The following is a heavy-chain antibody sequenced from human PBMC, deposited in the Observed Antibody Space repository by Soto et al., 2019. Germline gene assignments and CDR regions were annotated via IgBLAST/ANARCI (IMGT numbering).Heavy chain of an antibody. CDR2: IRSKANSYAT. V-gene: IGHV3-73*02. D-gene: IGHD6-13*01. CDR1: GFTFSGSA. Sequence: EVQLVESGGGLVQPGGSLKLSCEASGFTFSGSAMHWVRQASGKGLEWVGRIRSKANSYATAYAASVKGRFTISRDDSNNTAYLPMNSLKTEDTAVYFCTSSQGYSSSRAAYYYYGMDVCGQGTTVTVSS. CDR3: TSSQGYSSSRAAYYYYGMDV. J-gene: IGHJ6*02.